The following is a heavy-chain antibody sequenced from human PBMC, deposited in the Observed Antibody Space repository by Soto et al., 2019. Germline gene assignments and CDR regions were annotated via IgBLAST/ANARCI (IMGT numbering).Heavy chain of an antibody. CDR2: IKSKTDGGTI. D-gene: IGHD3-3*01. CDR1: GFTFSNAW. V-gene: IGHV3-15*01. CDR3: TTDSLVLRFLEWAFDP. J-gene: IGHJ5*02. Sequence: EVQLVESGGGLVKPGGSLRLSCAASGFTFSNAWMSWVRQAPGKGLEWVGRIKSKTDGGTIDYAAPVKGRFTISRDDSKNTLYLQMNSLKTEDTAVYYCTTDSLVLRFLEWAFDPWGQGTLVTVSS.